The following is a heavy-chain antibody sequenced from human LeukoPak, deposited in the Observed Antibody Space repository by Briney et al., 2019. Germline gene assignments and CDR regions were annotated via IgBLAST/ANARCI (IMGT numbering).Heavy chain of an antibody. D-gene: IGHD1-26*01. J-gene: IGHJ3*02. CDR2: IYSGGNT. CDR3: ARDTGVGSTSDAFDI. V-gene: IGHV3-66*01. CDR1: GFTVSSNY. Sequence: GGSLRLSCAASGFTVSSNYMSWVRQAPGKGLEWVSVIYSGGNTYYGDSVKGRFTISRDNSKNTLYLQMNSLRAEDTAVYYCARDTGVGSTSDAFDIRGQGTMVTVSS.